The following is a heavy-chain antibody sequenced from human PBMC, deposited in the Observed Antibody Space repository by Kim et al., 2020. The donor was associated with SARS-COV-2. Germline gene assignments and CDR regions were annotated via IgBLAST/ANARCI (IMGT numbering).Heavy chain of an antibody. CDR2: MNPSSGNT. Sequence: ASVKVSCKASGYTFTSYDINWVRQATGQGLEWMGWMNPSSGNTGYAQKFQGRVTMTRNTSISTAYMELSSLRSEDTAVYYCARGRGATGENWFDPWGQGTLVTVSS. V-gene: IGHV1-8*01. CDR3: ARGRGATGENWFDP. D-gene: IGHD5-12*01. CDR1: GYTFTSYD. J-gene: IGHJ5*02.